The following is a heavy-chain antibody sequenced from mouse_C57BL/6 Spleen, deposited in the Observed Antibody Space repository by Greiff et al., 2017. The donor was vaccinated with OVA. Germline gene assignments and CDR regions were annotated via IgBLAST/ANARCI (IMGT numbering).Heavy chain of an antibody. CDR2: ISSGSSTI. D-gene: IGHD1-1*02. V-gene: IGHV5-17*01. Sequence: EVKLVESGGGLVKPGGSLKLSCAASGFTFSDYGMHWVRQAPEKGLEWVAYISSGSSTIYYADTVKGRFTISRDNAKNTLFLQMTSLRSEDTAMYYCARRSVAFAYWGQGTLVTVSA. CDR1: GFTFSDYG. J-gene: IGHJ3*01. CDR3: ARRSVAFAY.